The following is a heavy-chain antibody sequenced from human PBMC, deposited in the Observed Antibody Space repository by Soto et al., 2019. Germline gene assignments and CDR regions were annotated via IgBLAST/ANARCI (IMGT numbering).Heavy chain of an antibody. V-gene: IGHV1-46*01. Sequence: RASVKVSCKTSGYTFISYYMHWVRQAPGQGLEWMGIINPSGGGTNYAQKFQGRVTMTRDTSTSTIYMELTSLRSEDTAVYYCARDLKGTSWSFDYWGQGTLVTVSS. D-gene: IGHD2-8*01. J-gene: IGHJ4*02. CDR2: INPSGGGT. CDR1: GYTFISYY. CDR3: ARDLKGTSWSFDY.